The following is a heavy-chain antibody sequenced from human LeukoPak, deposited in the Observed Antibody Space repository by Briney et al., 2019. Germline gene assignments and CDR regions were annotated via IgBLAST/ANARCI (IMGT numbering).Heavy chain of an antibody. J-gene: IGHJ4*02. CDR2: IKKDGSEK. CDR3: AKGVVVAPDVTPFDY. V-gene: IGHV3-7*03. D-gene: IGHD2-2*01. Sequence: PGGSLRLSCAASGFTFSSYWMSWVRQAPGKGLEWVANIKKDGSEKYYMDSVKGRFTISRDNAKNSLYLQMNSLRAEDTAVYYCAKGVVVAPDVTPFDYWGQGTLVTVSS. CDR1: GFTFSSYW.